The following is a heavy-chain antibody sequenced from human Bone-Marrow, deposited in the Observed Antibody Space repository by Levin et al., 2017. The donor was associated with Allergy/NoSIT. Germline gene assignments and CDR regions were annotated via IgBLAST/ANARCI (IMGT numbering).Heavy chain of an antibody. CDR1: GFTFSDYY. V-gene: IGHV3-11*01. D-gene: IGHD4-17*01. CDR3: ARDLSTVTPASARGVFWFDP. CDR2: ISSSGSTI. J-gene: IGHJ5*02. Sequence: AGGSLRLSCAASGFTFSDYYMSWIRQAPGKGLEWVSYISSSGSTIYYADSVKGRFTISRDNAKNSLYLQMNSLRAEDTAVYYCARDLSTVTPASARGVFWFDPWGQGTLVTVSS.